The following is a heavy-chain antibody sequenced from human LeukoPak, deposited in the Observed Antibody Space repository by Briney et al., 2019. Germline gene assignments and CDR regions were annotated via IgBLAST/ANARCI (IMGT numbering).Heavy chain of an antibody. CDR1: GYTFTSYY. CDR3: ARGCSSTSCRYNWFDP. Sequence: ASVKVSCKASGYTFTSYYMHWVRQAPGQGLEWMGIINPSGGSTSYAQKFQGRVTMTRDTSTSTVYMVLSSLRSEDTAVYYCARGCSSTSCRYNWFDPWGQGTLVTVSS. D-gene: IGHD2-2*01. CDR2: INPSGGST. J-gene: IGHJ5*02. V-gene: IGHV1-46*01.